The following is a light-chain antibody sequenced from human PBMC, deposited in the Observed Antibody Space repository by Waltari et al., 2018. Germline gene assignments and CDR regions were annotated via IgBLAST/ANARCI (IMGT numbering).Light chain of an antibody. V-gene: IGKV3-20*01. Sequence: EIVLTHSTGTLSLSSGQRATLPCRASQSVSSSYLAWYQQKPGQAPRLLIYGASSRATGIPDRFSGSGSGTDFTLTISRLEPEDFAVYYCQQYGSSPWTFGQGTKVEIK. CDR2: GAS. J-gene: IGKJ1*01. CDR1: QSVSSSY. CDR3: QQYGSSPWT.